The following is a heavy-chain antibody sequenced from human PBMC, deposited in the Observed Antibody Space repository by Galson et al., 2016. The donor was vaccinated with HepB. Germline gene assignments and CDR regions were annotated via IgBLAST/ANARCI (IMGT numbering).Heavy chain of an antibody. D-gene: IGHD1-26*01. CDR3: ARRVGARPPRD. Sequence: SETLSLTCSVSGGSISHYYWSWIRQPPGKGLEWIGYIYYSGSTTYNPSLKSRLTISVDTSKNQFSLNLSSVTTADTAVYYCARRVGARPPRDWGPGTLVTVSS. CDR2: IYYSGST. V-gene: IGHV4-59*01. CDR1: GGSISHYY. J-gene: IGHJ4*02.